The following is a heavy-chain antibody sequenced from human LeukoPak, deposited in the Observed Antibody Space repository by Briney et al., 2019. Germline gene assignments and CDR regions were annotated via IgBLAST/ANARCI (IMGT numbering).Heavy chain of an antibody. D-gene: IGHD2-21*01. CDR3: ARGGHSVVVIAIFAFDI. Sequence: GASVKVSCKASGYTFTGYYMHWVRQAPGQGLEWMGWINPNSGGTNYAQKFQGRVTMIRDTSISTAYMELSRLRSDDTAVYYCARGGHSVVVIAIFAFDIWGQGTMVTVSS. CDR1: GYTFTGYY. CDR2: INPNSGGT. V-gene: IGHV1-2*02. J-gene: IGHJ3*02.